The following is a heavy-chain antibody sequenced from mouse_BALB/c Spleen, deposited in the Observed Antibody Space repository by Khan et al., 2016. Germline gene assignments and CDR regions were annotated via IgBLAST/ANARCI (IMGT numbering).Heavy chain of an antibody. V-gene: IGHV1-7*01. CDR3: APKGYYGSSPWFAY. J-gene: IGHJ3*01. D-gene: IGHD1-1*01. Sequence: QVQQSGAELAKPGASVKMSCKASGYTFTSYWMHWVKQRPGQGLEWIGYINPSTGYTEYNQKFKDKATLTADKSSSTAYMQLSSLTSEDSAVYYCAPKGYYGSSPWFAYWGQGTLVTVSA. CDR1: GYTFTSYW. CDR2: INPSTGYT.